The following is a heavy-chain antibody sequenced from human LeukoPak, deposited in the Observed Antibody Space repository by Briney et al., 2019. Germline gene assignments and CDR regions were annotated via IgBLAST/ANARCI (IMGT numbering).Heavy chain of an antibody. V-gene: IGHV1-8*01. CDR2: MNPNSGNT. Sequence: GASVKVSCKASGYTFTSYDINWVRQATGQGLEWMGRMNPNSGNTGYAQKFQGRVTMTRNTSISTAYMELSSLRSEDTAVYYCARGGYCSGGSCYWDYYYYYYMDVWGKGTTVTVSS. J-gene: IGHJ6*03. CDR3: ARGGYCSGGSCYWDYYYYYYMDV. D-gene: IGHD2-15*01. CDR1: GYTFTSYD.